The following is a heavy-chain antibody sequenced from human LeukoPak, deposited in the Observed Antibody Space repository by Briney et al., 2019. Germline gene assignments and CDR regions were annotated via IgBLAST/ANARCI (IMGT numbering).Heavy chain of an antibody. J-gene: IGHJ5*02. CDR2: IIPIFGTA. D-gene: IGHD2-2*01. V-gene: IGHV1-69*05. CDR1: GGTFSSYA. Sequence: SVKVSCKASGGTFSSYAISWVRQAPGQGLEWMGGIIPIFGTANYAQKFQGRVTITTDESTSTAYMELSSLRSDDTAVYYCARGDCSTISCPFDPWGQGTLVTVSS. CDR3: ARGDCSTISCPFDP.